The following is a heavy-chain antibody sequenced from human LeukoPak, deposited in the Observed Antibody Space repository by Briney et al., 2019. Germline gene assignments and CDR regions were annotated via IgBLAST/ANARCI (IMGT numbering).Heavy chain of an antibody. V-gene: IGHV3-7*01. CDR2: IKEDGNDK. CDR3: ARSKDRSWPFDS. D-gene: IGHD4-11*01. Sequence: PGGSLRLSCAASGFTFSHYWMAWVRQAPGKGLEWVANIKEDGNDKHYLDSVRGRFTISRDNAGNSMYLQMSSLRPDDTAVYFCARSKDRSWPFDSWGHGTLVTVS. J-gene: IGHJ4*01. CDR1: GFTFSHYW.